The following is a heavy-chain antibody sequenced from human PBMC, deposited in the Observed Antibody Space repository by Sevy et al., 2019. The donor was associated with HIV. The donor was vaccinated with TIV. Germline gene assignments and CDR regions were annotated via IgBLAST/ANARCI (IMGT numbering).Heavy chain of an antibody. CDR2: INHSGST. CDR3: ARGIAARPSYYHGMDV. D-gene: IGHD6-6*01. CDR1: GGSFSGYY. Sequence: SETLSLTCAVYGGSFSGYYWSWIRQPPGKGLEWIGEINHSGSTNYNPSLKSRVTISVDTSKNQFSLKLSSVTAADTAVYYCARGIAARPSYYHGMDVWGQGTTVTVSS. J-gene: IGHJ6*02. V-gene: IGHV4-34*01.